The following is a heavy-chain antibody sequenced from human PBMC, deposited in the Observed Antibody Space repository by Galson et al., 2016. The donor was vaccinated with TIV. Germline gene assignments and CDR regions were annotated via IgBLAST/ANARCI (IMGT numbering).Heavy chain of an antibody. CDR3: AKDSYSFIVGYFDY. V-gene: IGHV3-23*01. CDR1: GFTFSSHA. J-gene: IGHJ4*02. Sequence: SLRLSCAASGFTFSSHAMNWVSVISGSGDSTKYADSVKGRFTISRDSSKNTLYLQMNSLRAEDTAVYYCAKDSYSFIVGYFDYWGQGTLVTVSS. CDR2: ISGSGDST. D-gene: IGHD3-16*02.